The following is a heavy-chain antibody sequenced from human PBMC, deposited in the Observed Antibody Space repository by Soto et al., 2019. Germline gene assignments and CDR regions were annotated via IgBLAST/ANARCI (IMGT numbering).Heavy chain of an antibody. V-gene: IGHV3-21*01. Sequence: EVQLVESGGGLVKPGGSLRLSCAASGFTFSSYSMNWVRQAPGKGLEWVSSISGNSRNIYYADSVKGRFTISRDNAKNSLYLQMNSLRAEDTAVYYCARPQTPSGWYHGGYWGQGTLVTVSS. D-gene: IGHD6-13*01. CDR3: ARPQTPSGWYHGGY. CDR1: GFTFSSYS. CDR2: ISGNSRNI. J-gene: IGHJ4*02.